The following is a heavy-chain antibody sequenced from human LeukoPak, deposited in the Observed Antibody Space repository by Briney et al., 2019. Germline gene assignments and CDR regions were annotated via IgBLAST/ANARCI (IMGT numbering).Heavy chain of an antibody. J-gene: IGHJ6*03. D-gene: IGHD6-19*01. Sequence: GGSLRLSCAASGFTFSDYYMSWIRQAPGKGLEWVSYISSSGSTIYYADSVKGRFTISRDNAKNSLYLQMNSLRAEDTAVYYCARDRASSGFDYYYYYIDVWGKGTTVTVSS. V-gene: IGHV3-11*01. CDR2: ISSSGSTI. CDR1: GFTFSDYY. CDR3: ARDRASSGFDYYYYYIDV.